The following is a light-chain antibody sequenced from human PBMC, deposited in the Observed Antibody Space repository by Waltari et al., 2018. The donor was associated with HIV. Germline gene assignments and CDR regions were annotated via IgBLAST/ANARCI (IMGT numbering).Light chain of an antibody. CDR2: NNN. CDR1: SSHIGRIA. Sequence: QSELTQPPSASGTSAQRVTLSCSATSSHIGRIAVILSQHLPGTAPKLLIYNNNPRPSGVPDRFSGSKAGTSASLAITGLQSEDEADYYCAAWDDSLHGGVFGTGTKVTVL. V-gene: IGLV1-44*01. J-gene: IGLJ1*01. CDR3: AAWDDSLHGGV.